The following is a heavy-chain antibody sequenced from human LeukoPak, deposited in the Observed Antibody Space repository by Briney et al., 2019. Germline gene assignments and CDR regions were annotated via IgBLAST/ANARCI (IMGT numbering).Heavy chain of an antibody. V-gene: IGHV4-59*01. CDR1: GGSISSYY. D-gene: IGHD5-24*01. CDR2: IYYSGST. Sequence: SETLSLXCTVSGGSISSYYWSWIRQPPGKGLEWIGYIYYSGSTNYNPSLKSRVTISVDTSKNQFSLKLSSVTAADTAVYYCARGLLDGYTHPAAFDIWGQGTMVTVSS. J-gene: IGHJ3*02. CDR3: ARGLLDGYTHPAAFDI.